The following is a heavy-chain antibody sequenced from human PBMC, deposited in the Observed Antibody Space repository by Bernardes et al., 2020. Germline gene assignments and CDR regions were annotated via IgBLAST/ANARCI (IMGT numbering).Heavy chain of an antibody. CDR3: ATFDYTHQPDYYYYMDV. CDR1: GGSISSGGYY. D-gene: IGHD4-4*01. Sequence: SETLSLTCTVSGGSISSGGYYWSWIRQHPGKGLEWIGYIYYSGSTYYNPSLKSRVTISVDTSKNQFSLKLSSVTAADTAVYYCATFDYTHQPDYYYYMDVWGKGTTVTVAS. V-gene: IGHV4-31*03. CDR2: IYYSGST. J-gene: IGHJ6*03.